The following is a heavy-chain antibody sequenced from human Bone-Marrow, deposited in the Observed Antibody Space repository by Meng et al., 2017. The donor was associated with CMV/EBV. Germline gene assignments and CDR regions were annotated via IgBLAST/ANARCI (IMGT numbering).Heavy chain of an antibody. CDR2: MNPNSGNT. V-gene: IGHV1-8*01. CDR1: GYTFTSYD. Sequence: ASVKVSCKASGYTFTSYDINWVRQATGQGLEWMGWMNPNSGNTGYAQKFQGRVTMTRNTSISTAYMELSSLRSEDTAVYYCARGAGGGNLSYYYYGMDVWGQGPTVTFYS. D-gene: IGHD4-23*01. J-gene: IGHJ6*01. CDR3: ARGAGGGNLSYYYYGMDV.